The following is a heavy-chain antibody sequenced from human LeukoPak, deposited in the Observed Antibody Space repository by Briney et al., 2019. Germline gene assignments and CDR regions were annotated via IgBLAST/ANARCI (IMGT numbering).Heavy chain of an antibody. CDR1: GFNFSNYG. V-gene: IGHV3-30*18. Sequence: GGSLRLSWAASGFNFSNYGIHWVRQAPGKGLEWVGVISYDGINKYYADSVKGRFTVSRDNSKNTLYLQMNSLRTEDTAVYYCVKEARILWFGDLFYFDYWGQGTLVTVSS. D-gene: IGHD3-10*01. CDR2: ISYDGINK. CDR3: VKEARILWFGDLFYFDY. J-gene: IGHJ4*02.